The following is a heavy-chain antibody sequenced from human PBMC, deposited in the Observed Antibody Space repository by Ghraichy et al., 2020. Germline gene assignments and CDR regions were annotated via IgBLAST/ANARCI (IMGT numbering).Heavy chain of an antibody. CDR1: GFTFSSYW. J-gene: IGHJ5*02. CDR3: ARGGELRYFDWSVNNWFDP. D-gene: IGHD3-9*01. V-gene: IGHV3-7*01. Sequence: GGSLRLSCAASGFTFSSYWMSWVRQAPGKGLEWVANIKQDGSEKYYVDSVKGRFTISRDNAKNSLYLQMNSLRAEDTAVYYCARGGELRYFDWSVNNWFDPWGQGTLVTVSS. CDR2: IKQDGSEK.